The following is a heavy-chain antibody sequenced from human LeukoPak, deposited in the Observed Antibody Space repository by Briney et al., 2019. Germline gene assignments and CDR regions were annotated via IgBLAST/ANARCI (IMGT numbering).Heavy chain of an antibody. CDR3: ARENPSGYYNRPIDY. Sequence: PSETLSLTCTVSGGSISSYYWSWIRQPPGKGLEWIGYIYYSGSIKYNPSLKSRVTMPVDTSKNQFSLKLSSVTAADTAIYYCARENPSGYYNRPIDYWGQGTLVTVSS. D-gene: IGHD3-22*01. V-gene: IGHV4-59*01. CDR2: IYYSGSI. J-gene: IGHJ4*02. CDR1: GGSISSYY.